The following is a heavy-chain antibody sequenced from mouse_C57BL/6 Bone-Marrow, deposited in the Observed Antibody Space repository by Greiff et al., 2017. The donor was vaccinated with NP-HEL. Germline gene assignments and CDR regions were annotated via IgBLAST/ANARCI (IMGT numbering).Heavy chain of an antibody. Sequence: EVKLVESGGGLVKPGGSLKLSCAASGFTFSDYGMHWVRQAPEKGLEWVAYISSGSSTIYYADTVKGRFTISRDNAKNTLFLQMTRLRSEDTAMYYCAREDYGSSYVAWFAYWGQGTLVTVSA. CDR1: GFTFSDYG. CDR2: ISSGSSTI. J-gene: IGHJ3*01. V-gene: IGHV5-17*01. CDR3: AREDYGSSYVAWFAY. D-gene: IGHD1-1*01.